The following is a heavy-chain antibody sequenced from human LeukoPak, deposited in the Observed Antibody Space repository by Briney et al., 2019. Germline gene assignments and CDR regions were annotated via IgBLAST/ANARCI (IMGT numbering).Heavy chain of an antibody. J-gene: IGHJ4*02. D-gene: IGHD5-24*01. CDR2: ISSSGSTI. V-gene: IGHV3-11*01. CDR3: ARGDGYPFYFDY. CDR1: GFTFIDYY. Sequence: GGALRLSCAASGFTFIDYYMSWIRPAPGEGLGWVSYISSSGSTIYYADSVKGRFTISRDNAKNSLYLQMNSLRAEDTAVYYCARGDGYPFYFDYWGQGTLVTVSS.